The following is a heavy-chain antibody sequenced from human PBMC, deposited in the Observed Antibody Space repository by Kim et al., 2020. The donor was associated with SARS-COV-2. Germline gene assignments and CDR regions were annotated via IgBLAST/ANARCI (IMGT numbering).Heavy chain of an antibody. CDR1: GYTFTSYA. CDR3: ARELVFDTVNCTNGVCESF. CDR2: INTNTGNP. V-gene: IGHV7-4-1*02. D-gene: IGHD2-8*01. J-gene: IGHJ4*02. Sequence: ASVKVSFKASGYTFTSYAMNWVRQAPGQGLEWMGWINTNTGNPTYAQGFTGRFVFSLDTSVSTAYLQISSLKAEDTAVYYCARELVFDTVNCTNGVCESFWGQGTLVTVSS.